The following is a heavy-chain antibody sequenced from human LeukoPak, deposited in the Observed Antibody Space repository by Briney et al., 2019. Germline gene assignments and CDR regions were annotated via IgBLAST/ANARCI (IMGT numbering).Heavy chain of an antibody. CDR3: AKASGGKYYDSSGSDVLRPPIDY. Sequence: HPGGSLRLSCAASGCTFSSYAMSWVRQAPGKGLEWVSAISGSGGSTYYADSVKGRFTISRDNSKNTLYLQMNSLRAEDTAVYYCAKASGGKYYDSSGSDVLRPPIDYWGQGTLVTVSS. CDR1: GCTFSSYA. CDR2: ISGSGGST. V-gene: IGHV3-23*01. J-gene: IGHJ4*02. D-gene: IGHD3-22*01.